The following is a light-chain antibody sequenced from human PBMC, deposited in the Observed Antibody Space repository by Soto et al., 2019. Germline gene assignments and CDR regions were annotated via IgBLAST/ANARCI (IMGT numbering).Light chain of an antibody. CDR1: QSIRSW. J-gene: IGKJ4*01. V-gene: IGKV1-5*01. Sequence: DIQMTQSPSTLSASVGDRVTMTCRASQSIRSWLAWYQQKPGKAPKLLIYDASSLESGVPSRVSGRRSGTEFTLTISSLQPDDFGTYYCQQYESYSPLTFGGGTKVEIK. CDR3: QQYESYSPLT. CDR2: DAS.